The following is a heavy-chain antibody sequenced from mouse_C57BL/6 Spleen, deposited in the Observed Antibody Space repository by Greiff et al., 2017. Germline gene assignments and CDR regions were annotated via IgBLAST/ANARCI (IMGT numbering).Heavy chain of an antibody. CDR1: GFSLTSYG. J-gene: IGHJ3*01. Sequence: QVQLQQSGPGLVQPSQSLSITCTVSGFSLTSYGVHWVRQSPGKGLEWLGVIWSGGSTDYNAAFISRLSLSKDNSKSQVVFKMNSLQADDTAIYYCARGLKEFAYWGQGTLVTVSA. D-gene: IGHD3-3*01. V-gene: IGHV2-2*01. CDR3: ARGLKEFAY. CDR2: IWSGGST.